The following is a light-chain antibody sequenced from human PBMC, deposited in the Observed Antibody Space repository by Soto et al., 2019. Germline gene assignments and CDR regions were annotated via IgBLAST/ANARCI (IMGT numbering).Light chain of an antibody. CDR3: GTWDNSLSVVV. V-gene: IGLV1-51*01. CDR1: SSNIGNNY. J-gene: IGLJ2*01. CDR2: GKN. Sequence: QSVLTQPPSVSAAPGQKVTISCSGSSSNIGNNYVSWYQQLPGTAPKLLIYGKNERPTGIPDRFSGSKSGTSATLGITGLQTGDEADYYCGTWDNSLSVVVFGGGTKLTVL.